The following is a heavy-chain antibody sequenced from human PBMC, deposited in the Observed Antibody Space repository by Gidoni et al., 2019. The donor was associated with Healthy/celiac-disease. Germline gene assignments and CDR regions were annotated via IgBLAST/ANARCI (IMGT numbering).Heavy chain of an antibody. CDR2: ISYDGSNK. CDR1: GFTFSSYA. J-gene: IGHJ4*02. CDR3: ARSFLIPPLLGSSSWSEGFYFDY. D-gene: IGHD6-13*01. Sequence: QVQLVESGGGVVQPGRSLRLSCAASGFTFSSYAMHWVRQAPGKGLEWVAVISYDGSNKYYADSVKGRFTISRDNSKNTLYLQMNSLRAEDTAVYYCARSFLIPPLLGSSSWSEGFYFDYWGQGTLVTVSS. V-gene: IGHV3-30*04.